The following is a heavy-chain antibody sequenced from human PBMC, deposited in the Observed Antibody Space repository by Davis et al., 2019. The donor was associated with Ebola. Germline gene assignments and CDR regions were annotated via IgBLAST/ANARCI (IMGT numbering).Heavy chain of an antibody. Sequence: GESLKISCAASGFTFSSYWMHWVRQAPGKGLVWVSRINSDGSSTSYADSVKGRFTISRDNAKNTLYLQMNSLRAEDTAVYYCARTQFELWFGELTYYYYYMDVWGKGTTVTVSS. V-gene: IGHV3-74*01. J-gene: IGHJ6*03. D-gene: IGHD3-10*01. CDR1: GFTFSSYW. CDR2: INSDGSST. CDR3: ARTQFELWFGELTYYYYYMDV.